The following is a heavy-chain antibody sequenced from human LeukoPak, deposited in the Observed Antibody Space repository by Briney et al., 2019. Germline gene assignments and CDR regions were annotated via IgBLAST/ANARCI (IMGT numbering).Heavy chain of an antibody. CDR3: ARGRWLDHYFDY. Sequence: SETLSLTCAVYGGSFSGYYWSWTRQPPGKGLEWIGEINHSGSTNYNPSLKSRVTISVDTSKNQFSLKLSSVTAADTAVYYCARGRWLDHYFDYWGQGTLVTVSS. CDR2: INHSGST. D-gene: IGHD6-19*01. V-gene: IGHV4-34*01. CDR1: GGSFSGYY. J-gene: IGHJ4*02.